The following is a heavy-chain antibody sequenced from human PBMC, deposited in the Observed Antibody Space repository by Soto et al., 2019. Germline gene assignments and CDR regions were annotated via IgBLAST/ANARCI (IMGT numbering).Heavy chain of an antibody. CDR1: GYTFTGYY. V-gene: IGHV1-2*02. CDR2: INPNSGGT. Sequence: ASVKVSCKASGYTFTGYYMHWVRQAPGQGLEWMGWINPNSGGTNYAQKFQGRVTMTRNTSISTAYMELSSLRSEDTAVYYCAVTYYYDSSGYSGDAFDIWGQGTMVTVSS. CDR3: AVTYYYDSSGYSGDAFDI. J-gene: IGHJ3*02. D-gene: IGHD3-22*01.